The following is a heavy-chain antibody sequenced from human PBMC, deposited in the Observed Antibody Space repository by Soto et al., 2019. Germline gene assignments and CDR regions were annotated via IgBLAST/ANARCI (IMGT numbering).Heavy chain of an antibody. CDR3: ARAASGGGRDAFDV. D-gene: IGHD2-15*01. CDR2: IDATDSFT. Sequence: EVQLEPSAAEVKTPGEPLKISCKAAGYKFTTFWLNWVRQTPGKGLEWLGRIDATDSFTNYSPPFEGHVTISVDRSISTAYLQWNSLQASDTAIYYCARAASGGGRDAFDVWGQGTTVTVSS. V-gene: IGHV5-10-1*03. J-gene: IGHJ3*01. CDR1: GYKFTTFW.